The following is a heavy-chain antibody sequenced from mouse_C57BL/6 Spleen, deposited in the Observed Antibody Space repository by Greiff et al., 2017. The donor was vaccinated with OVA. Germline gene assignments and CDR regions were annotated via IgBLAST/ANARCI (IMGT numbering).Heavy chain of an antibody. J-gene: IGHJ1*03. CDR1: GFTFSDFY. V-gene: IGHV7-1*01. CDR2: SRNKANDYTT. Sequence: EVKLMESGGGLVQSGRSLRLSCATSGFTFSDFYMEWVRQAPGKGLEWIAASRNKANDYTTEYSVSVKGRFIVSRATSQSILYIRMNALRAEDTASNYCARDDWVYWYFDVWGTGTTVTVSS. CDR3: ARDDWVYWYFDV. D-gene: IGHD4-1*01.